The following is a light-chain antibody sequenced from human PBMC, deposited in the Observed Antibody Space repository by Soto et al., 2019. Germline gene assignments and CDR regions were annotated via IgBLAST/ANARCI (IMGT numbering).Light chain of an antibody. J-gene: IGLJ3*02. V-gene: IGLV1-44*01. CDR1: SSNIGSNT. Sequence: QSVLTQPPSESGTPGQRVTISCSGSSSNIGSNTVNWYQQLPGTAPKLLIYSNNQRLSGVPDRFSGSKSGTSASLAISGLQSEDEADYYCAAWDDSLNGSWVFGGGTKLTVL. CDR2: SNN. CDR3: AAWDDSLNGSWV.